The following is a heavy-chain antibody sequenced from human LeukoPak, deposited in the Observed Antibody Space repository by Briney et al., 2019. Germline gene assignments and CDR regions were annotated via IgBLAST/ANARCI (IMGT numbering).Heavy chain of an antibody. D-gene: IGHD3-10*01. CDR2: INPNSGGT. V-gene: IGHV1-2*02. J-gene: IGHJ3*02. CDR1: GYTFTSYD. Sequence: ASVKLSCKPSGYTFTSYDMRRVRQAPGQGLEWMGWINPNSGGTNYAQKFQGRVTMTGDTSISTAYMELSRLRSDDTAVYYCASTAYGSDRGGLAFDNGGQGTMVTVSS. CDR3: ASTAYGSDRGGLAFDN.